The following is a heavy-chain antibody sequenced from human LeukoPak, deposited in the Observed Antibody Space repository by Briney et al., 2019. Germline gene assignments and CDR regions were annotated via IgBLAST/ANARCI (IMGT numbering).Heavy chain of an antibody. CDR2: ISSSSSYI. CDR1: GFTLSSYS. CDR3: AGGNYDFWSGYSPPV. V-gene: IGHV3-21*01. J-gene: IGHJ4*02. Sequence: PGGSLRLSCAASGFTLSSYSMNWVRQAPGKGLEWVSSISSSSSYIYYADSVKGRFTISRDNAKNSLYLQMNSLRAEDTAVYYCAGGNYDFWSGYSPPVWGQGTLVTVSS. D-gene: IGHD3-3*01.